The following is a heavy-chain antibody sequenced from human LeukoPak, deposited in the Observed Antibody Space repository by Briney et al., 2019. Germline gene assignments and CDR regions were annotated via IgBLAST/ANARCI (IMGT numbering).Heavy chain of an antibody. V-gene: IGHV3-30*03. Sequence: GGSLRLSCATSGFTFSSYGMHWVRQAPGKGLEWVALISYDGNNKYYADSVKGRFTISRDSSKNTLYLQMNSLRVEDTAVYYCARALGSGWVYFLGGQGTLVTVSS. J-gene: IGHJ4*02. CDR3: ARALGSGWVYFL. D-gene: IGHD3-10*01. CDR1: GFTFSSYG. CDR2: ISYDGNNK.